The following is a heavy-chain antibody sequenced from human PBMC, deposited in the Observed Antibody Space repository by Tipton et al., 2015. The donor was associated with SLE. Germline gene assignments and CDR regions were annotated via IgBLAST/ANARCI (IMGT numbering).Heavy chain of an antibody. D-gene: IGHD1-26*01. CDR2: IYYSGST. Sequence: TLSLTCTVSGGSISSASYFWSWVRQPPGKGLELIGYIYYSGSTNYNPSLKSRVTISIDTSKNQFSLKVSSVTAADTAVYYCASLVGAARGAEYFQHWGKGTTVTVSS. J-gene: IGHJ6*04. CDR1: GGSISSASYF. V-gene: IGHV4-61*01. CDR3: ASLVGAARGAEYFQH.